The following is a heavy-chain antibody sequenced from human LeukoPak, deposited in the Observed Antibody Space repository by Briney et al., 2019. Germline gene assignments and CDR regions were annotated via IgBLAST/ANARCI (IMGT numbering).Heavy chain of an antibody. Sequence: PSETLSLTCTVSGGSISSSSSYWGWIREPPGKGLEWIGTVYDSGSTYYNPSLKSRVTISVDTSKNPFSLKVSSVTAAHTAVYYCANLVSHYDGRYYWGQGTLVTVSS. CDR1: GGSISSSSSY. J-gene: IGHJ4*02. CDR3: ANLVSHYDGRYY. D-gene: IGHD3-22*01. V-gene: IGHV4-39*01. CDR2: VYDSGST.